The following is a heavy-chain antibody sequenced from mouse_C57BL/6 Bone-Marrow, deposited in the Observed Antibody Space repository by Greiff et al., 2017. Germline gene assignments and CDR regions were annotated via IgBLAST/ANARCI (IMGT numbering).Heavy chain of an antibody. CDR1: GYTFTSYW. V-gene: IGHV1-69*01. D-gene: IGHD1-1*01. J-gene: IGHJ2*01. CDR2: IDPSDSYT. Sequence: VQLQQPGAELVMPGASVKLSCKASGYTFTSYWMHWVKQRPGQGLEWIGEIDPSDSYTNYNQKFKGKSTLTVDKSSSTAYMQLSSLTSEDSAVYYCARWDYGGYGGQGTTLTVPS. CDR3: ARWDYGGY.